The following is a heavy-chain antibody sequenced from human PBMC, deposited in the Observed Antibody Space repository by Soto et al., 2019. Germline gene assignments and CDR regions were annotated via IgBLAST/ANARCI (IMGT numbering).Heavy chain of an antibody. CDR3: ARDRVAVAGNVPGGMDYYYYGMDV. CDR1: GFTFSSYA. Sequence: PGGSLRLSCAASGFTFSSYAMHWVRQAPGKGLEWVAVISYDGSNKYYADSVKGRFTISRDNSKNTLYLQMNSLRAEDTAVYYCARDRVAVAGNVPGGMDYYYYGMDVWGQGTTVTVSS. J-gene: IGHJ6*02. V-gene: IGHV3-30-3*01. D-gene: IGHD6-19*01. CDR2: ISYDGSNK.